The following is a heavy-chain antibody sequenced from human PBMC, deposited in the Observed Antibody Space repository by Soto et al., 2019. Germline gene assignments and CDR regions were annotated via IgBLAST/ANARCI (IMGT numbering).Heavy chain of an antibody. CDR1: GYTFTSSW. CDR2: IYHNNHDT. D-gene: IGHD3-22*01. J-gene: IGHJ4*02. V-gene: IGHV5-51*01. Sequence: GESLKISCKGSGYTFTSSWIGWVRQMPGKGLEWIGIIYHNNHDTRFSPSFQGQVNMSVHKSIRTAYVQWRRLKASEAGIYYCVGPDNSGYYPDWGQGTLATVSS. CDR3: VGPDNSGYYPD.